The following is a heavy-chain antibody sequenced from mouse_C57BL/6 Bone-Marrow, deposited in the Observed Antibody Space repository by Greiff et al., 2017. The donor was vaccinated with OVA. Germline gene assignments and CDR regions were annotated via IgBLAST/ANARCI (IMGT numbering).Heavy chain of an antibody. CDR2: IRNKANGYTT. CDR3: ARSQPSYYYGSSHWYFDV. V-gene: IGHV7-3*01. Sequence: EVMLVESGGGLVQPGGSLSLSCAASGFTFTDYYMSWVRQPPGKALEWLGFIRNKANGYTTEYSASVKGRFTISRDNSQSILYLQMNALRAEDSATYYCARSQPSYYYGSSHWYFDVWGTGTTVTVSS. CDR1: GFTFTDYY. J-gene: IGHJ1*03. D-gene: IGHD1-1*01.